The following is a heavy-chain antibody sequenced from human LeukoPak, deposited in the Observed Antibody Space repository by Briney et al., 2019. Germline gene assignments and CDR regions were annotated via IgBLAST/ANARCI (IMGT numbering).Heavy chain of an antibody. V-gene: IGHV4-38-2*01. D-gene: IGHD2-8*01. CDR2: IYHSGST. CDR1: GYSISSGYY. J-gene: IGHJ4*02. Sequence: SETLSLTCAVSGYSISSGYYWGWIRRPPGKGLEWIGSIYHSGSTYYNPSLKSRVTISVDTSKNQFSLKLSSVTAADTAVYYCARHPQYCTNGVCYKKFDYWGQGTLVTVSS. CDR3: ARHPQYCTNGVCYKKFDY.